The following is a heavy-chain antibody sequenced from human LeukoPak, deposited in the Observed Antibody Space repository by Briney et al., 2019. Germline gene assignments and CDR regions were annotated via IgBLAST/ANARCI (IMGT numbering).Heavy chain of an antibody. Sequence: SETLSLTCTVSGGSVSSGSYYWSWIRQPPGKGLGWIGYIYYSGSTNYNPSLKSRVTISVDTSKNQFSLKLSSVTAADTAVYYCARSPVAAAGYGDFDYWGQGTLVTVSS. CDR3: ARSPVAAAGYGDFDY. CDR1: GGSVSSGSYY. D-gene: IGHD6-13*01. CDR2: IYYSGST. V-gene: IGHV4-61*01. J-gene: IGHJ4*02.